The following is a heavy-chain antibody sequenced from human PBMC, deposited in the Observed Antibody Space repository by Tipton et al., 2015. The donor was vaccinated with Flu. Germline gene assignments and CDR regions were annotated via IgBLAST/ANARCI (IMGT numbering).Heavy chain of an antibody. D-gene: IGHD4-23*01. V-gene: IGHV4-61*01. J-gene: IGHJ4*02. Sequence: TLSLTCTVSGGSVTSASIYWSWIRQPPGKGLEWLGYIHYSGTTKYSPSLKSRVIMSVETSKNQFSLKLNSVTAADTAVYYCARTLGGGGLDYWDQGTQVTVSS. CDR1: GGSVTSASIY. CDR2: IHYSGTT. CDR3: ARTLGGGGLDY.